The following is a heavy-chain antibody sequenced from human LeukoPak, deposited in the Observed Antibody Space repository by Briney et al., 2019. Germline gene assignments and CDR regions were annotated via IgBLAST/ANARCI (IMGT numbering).Heavy chain of an antibody. CDR1: GFTFSSYA. CDR2: ISYDGSNK. Sequence: EGSLRLSCAASGFTFSSYAMHWVRQAPGKGLEWVAVISYDGSNKYYADSVKGRFTISRDNAKNSLYLQMNSLRAEDTAVYYCARGTGAGGFDYWGQGTTVTVSS. V-gene: IGHV3-30-3*01. CDR3: ARGTGAGGFDY. J-gene: IGHJ4*03. D-gene: IGHD1-14*01.